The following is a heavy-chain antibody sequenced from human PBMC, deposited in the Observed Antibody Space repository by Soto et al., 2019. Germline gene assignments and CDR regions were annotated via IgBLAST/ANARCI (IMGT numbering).Heavy chain of an antibody. D-gene: IGHD2-2*01. CDR2: ISSSSSYI. V-gene: IGHV3-21*01. Sequence: GGSLRLSCAASGFTFSSYSMNWVRQAPGKGLEWVSSISSSSSYIYYADSVKGRFTISRDNAKNSLYLQMNSLRAEDTAVYYCARDSRGPDQPAAIDYWGQGTLVTVSS. J-gene: IGHJ4*02. CDR3: ARDSRGPDQPAAIDY. CDR1: GFTFSSYS.